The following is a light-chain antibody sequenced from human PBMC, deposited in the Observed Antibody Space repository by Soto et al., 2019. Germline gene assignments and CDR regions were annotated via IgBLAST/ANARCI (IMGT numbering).Light chain of an antibody. J-gene: IGKJ3*01. V-gene: IGKV1-5*01. CDR2: DAS. CDR1: QSISSW. Sequence: DIQMTQSPSTLSASVGDRVTITCRASQSISSWLAWYQQKPGKAPKLLIYDASSLESGVPSRFSGSGSGTEFTLTISSLQPDDFAPYYCQQYNSYPFPFGPGTKVDIK. CDR3: QQYNSYPFP.